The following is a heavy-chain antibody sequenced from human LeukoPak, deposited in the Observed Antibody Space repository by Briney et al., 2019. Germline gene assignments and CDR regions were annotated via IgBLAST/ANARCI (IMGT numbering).Heavy chain of an antibody. CDR1: GGPVSSGSYY. Sequence: PSSIRSLTRTVPGGPVSSGSYYWSWIRQPPGKGLERMGHLYFSGSPNYNTSLKCRVTISVDTSKNQFSLKLSSVTAADTAVYYCARFNREDTTRFDPWGQGTLVTASS. V-gene: IGHV4-61*01. CDR2: LYFSGSP. CDR3: ARFNREDTTRFDP. D-gene: IGHD2-15*01. J-gene: IGHJ5*02.